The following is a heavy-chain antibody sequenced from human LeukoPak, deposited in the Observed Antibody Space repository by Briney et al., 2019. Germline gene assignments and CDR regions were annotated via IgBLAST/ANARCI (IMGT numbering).Heavy chain of an antibody. Sequence: SETLSLTCAVSGGSISSSNWWSWVRQPPGKGLEWIGEIYHSGSTNYNPSLRSRVTISVDKSKNQFSLKLSSVTAADTAVYYCARDPYYYDSSGYAFDIWGQGTMVTVSS. V-gene: IGHV4-4*02. CDR1: GGSISSSNW. J-gene: IGHJ3*02. CDR2: IYHSGST. D-gene: IGHD3-22*01. CDR3: ARDPYYYDSSGYAFDI.